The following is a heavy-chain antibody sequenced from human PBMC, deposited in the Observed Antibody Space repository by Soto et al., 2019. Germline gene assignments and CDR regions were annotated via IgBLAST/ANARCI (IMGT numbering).Heavy chain of an antibody. CDR1: GYTFTGYY. D-gene: IGHD3-16*02. J-gene: IGHJ4*02. CDR2: INPNSGGT. Sequence: ASVKVSCKASGYTFTGYYMHWVRQAPGQGLEWMGWINPNSGGTNYAQKFQGWVTMTRDTSISTAYMELSRLRSDDTAVYYCAREGGTAGGYDYIWGSYRPLDYWGQGTLVTVSS. V-gene: IGHV1-2*04. CDR3: AREGGTAGGYDYIWGSYRPLDY.